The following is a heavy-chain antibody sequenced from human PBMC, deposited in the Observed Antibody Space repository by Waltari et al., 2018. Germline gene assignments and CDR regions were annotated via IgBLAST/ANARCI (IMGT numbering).Heavy chain of an antibody. J-gene: IGHJ4*02. D-gene: IGHD6-19*01. V-gene: IGHV3-9*01. CDR2: INWNSGSI. CDR1: GFIFDDYV. CDR3: AKEGKYASGWAYFDY. Sequence: EVQLVESGGDLVQPGTSLRLSCVASGFIFDDYVMHWVRQAPGKGLEWVSGINWNSGSIAYADSVKGRFIISRDNAKNSLYLQLNSLRPEDTALYYCAKEGKYASGWAYFDYWGQGTLVTVSS.